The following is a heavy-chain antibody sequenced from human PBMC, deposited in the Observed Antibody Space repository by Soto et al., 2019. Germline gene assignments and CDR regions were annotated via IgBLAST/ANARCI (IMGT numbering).Heavy chain of an antibody. J-gene: IGHJ6*02. V-gene: IGHV5-51*01. D-gene: IGHD1-1*01. CDR2: IFPADSDT. CDR1: EYSFNTYW. Sequence: EVQLVQSGAEVKKPGESLKISCKAAEYSFNTYWIAWVRQMPGKGLEWMGSIFPADSDTRYSPSFQGQVTISADKSISTAYLQWSSLKASDSAMYYCARQVSAPFNLYGMDVWGQGTTVTVSS. CDR3: ARQVSAPFNLYGMDV.